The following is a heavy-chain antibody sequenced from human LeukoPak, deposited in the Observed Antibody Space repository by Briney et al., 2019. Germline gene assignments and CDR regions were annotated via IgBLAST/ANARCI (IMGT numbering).Heavy chain of an antibody. V-gene: IGHV3-48*03. Sequence: GGSLRLSCAASGFTFSSYEMNWVRQAPGKGLEWVSYISSSGSTIYYADSVKGRFTISRDNAKNSLYLQMNSLRAEDTALYYCAKNLVRGVTSLYYFDYWGQGTLVTVSS. J-gene: IGHJ4*02. CDR2: ISSSGSTI. CDR1: GFTFSSYE. CDR3: AKNLVRGVTSLYYFDY. D-gene: IGHD3-10*01.